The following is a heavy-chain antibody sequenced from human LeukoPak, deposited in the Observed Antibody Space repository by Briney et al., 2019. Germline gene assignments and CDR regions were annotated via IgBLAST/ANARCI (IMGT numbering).Heavy chain of an antibody. Sequence: ASVTVSCKASGYTFTSYYMHWVRQAPGQGLEWMGIINPSGGSTSYAQKFQGRVTMTRDTSTSTVYMELSSLRSEDTAVYYCARQEQGPGGFDYWGQGTLVTVSS. CDR3: ARQEQGPGGFDY. J-gene: IGHJ4*02. V-gene: IGHV1-46*01. CDR1: GYTFTSYY. CDR2: INPSGGST. D-gene: IGHD1/OR15-1a*01.